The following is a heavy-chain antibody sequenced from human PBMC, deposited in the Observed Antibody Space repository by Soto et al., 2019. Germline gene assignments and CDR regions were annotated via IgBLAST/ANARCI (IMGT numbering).Heavy chain of an antibody. D-gene: IGHD6-19*01. CDR1: SGSLSSSNW. J-gene: IGHJ3*02. CDR3: ARVFSDSSGWYLQSAFDI. V-gene: IGHV4-4*02. CDR2: IYHSGST. Sequence: PSDTLSLTCAVSSGSLSSSNWWSWVRQPPGKGLEWIGEIYHSGSTNYNPSLKSRVTISVDKSKNQFSLKLSSVTAADTAVYYCARVFSDSSGWYLQSAFDIWGQGTMVNVSS.